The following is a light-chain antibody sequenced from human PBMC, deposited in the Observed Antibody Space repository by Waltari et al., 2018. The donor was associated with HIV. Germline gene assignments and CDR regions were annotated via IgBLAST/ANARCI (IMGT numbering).Light chain of an antibody. V-gene: IGLV2-11*01. Sequence: QSALTHSRSVSGSPGPSVTISCTVPRRDAGGYIHVSWYQHHPAKVPKLMIYDVNKRPSGVPDRFSGSKSANTASLTISGLQAEDEADYYCCSYAGSYTWVFGGGTKLTVL. CDR2: DVN. CDR3: CSYAGSYTWV. CDR1: RRDAGGYIH. J-gene: IGLJ3*02.